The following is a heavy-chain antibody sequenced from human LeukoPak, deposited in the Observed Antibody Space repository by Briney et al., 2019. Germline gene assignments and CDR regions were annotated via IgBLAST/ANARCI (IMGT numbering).Heavy chain of an antibody. CDR3: ARTSGGYGDWAY. J-gene: IGHJ4*02. CDR1: GFTFDDYG. CDR2: INWNGGST. V-gene: IGHV3-20*04. D-gene: IGHD4-17*01. Sequence: PGGFLRLSCAASGFTFDDYGMSWVRQAPGKGLEWVSAINWNGGSTGYADSVKGRFIVSRDNAKNSLYLQMNSLRAEDTALYYCARTSGGYGDWAYWGQGILVTVSS.